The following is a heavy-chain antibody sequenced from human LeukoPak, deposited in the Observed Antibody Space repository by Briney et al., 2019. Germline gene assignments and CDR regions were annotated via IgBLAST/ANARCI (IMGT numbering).Heavy chain of an antibody. CDR1: GGSISSYY. Sequence: PSETLSLTCTVSGGSISSYYWSWMRQPPGKGLEWIGYIYYSGSTNYNPSLKSRVTISVDTSKNQFSLKLSSVTAADTAVYYCARGREYYYDSSGLSLFDPWGQGTLVTVSS. CDR2: IYYSGST. CDR3: ARGREYYYDSSGLSLFDP. V-gene: IGHV4-59*01. J-gene: IGHJ5*02. D-gene: IGHD3-22*01.